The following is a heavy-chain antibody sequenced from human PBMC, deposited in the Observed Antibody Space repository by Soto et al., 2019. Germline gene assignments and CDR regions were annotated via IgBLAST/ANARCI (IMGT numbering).Heavy chain of an antibody. CDR1: GGSFSSYA. Sequence: QVQLVQAGAEVRKPGSSVKVSCQSFGGSFSSYAFSWVRQAPGQGLEWMGGLIVILGKTNYAQKFKGRVTVSADESTSTAYMEVSSLESEDTAIYYCASGYYGGCGYSIDYWGQGTQVTVSS. D-gene: IGHD3-22*01. CDR2: LIVILGKT. J-gene: IGHJ4*02. V-gene: IGHV1-69*01. CDR3: ASGYYGGCGYSIDY.